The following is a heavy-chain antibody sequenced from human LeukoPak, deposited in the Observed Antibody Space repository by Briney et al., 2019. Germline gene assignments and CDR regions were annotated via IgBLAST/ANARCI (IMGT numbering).Heavy chain of an antibody. V-gene: IGHV1-2*02. CDR1: GYTFTGYY. J-gene: IGHJ5*02. CDR3: ARADILTAYYTLDL. Sequence: ASVKVSCKASGYTFTGYYMHWVRQGPGQGLEWMGWINPNSGATNFAQTFQGRVSMTRDTSISTSYMELSSLTSDDTAVYYCARADILTAYYTLDLWGKGTLVTVSS. CDR2: INPNSGAT. D-gene: IGHD3-9*01.